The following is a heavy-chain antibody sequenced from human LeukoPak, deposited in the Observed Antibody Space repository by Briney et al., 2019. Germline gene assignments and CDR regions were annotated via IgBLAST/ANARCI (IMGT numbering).Heavy chain of an antibody. Sequence: SETLSLTCAVYGGSFSGYYWSWIRQPPGKGLEWIGEINHSGSTNYNPSLKSRVTISVDTSKNQFSLKLSSVTAADTAVYYCAGAREQWLGGNWFDPWGQGTLVTVSS. CDR1: GGSFSGYY. J-gene: IGHJ5*02. V-gene: IGHV4-34*01. D-gene: IGHD6-19*01. CDR2: INHSGST. CDR3: AGAREQWLGGNWFDP.